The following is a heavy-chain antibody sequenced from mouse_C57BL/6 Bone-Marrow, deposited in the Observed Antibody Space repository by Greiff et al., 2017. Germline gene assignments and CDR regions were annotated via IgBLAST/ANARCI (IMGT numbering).Heavy chain of an antibody. V-gene: IGHV1-74*01. CDR3: AIRVTTGVWYAMDC. D-gene: IGHD1-1*01. J-gene: IGHJ4*01. Sequence: QVQLKQPGAELVKPGASVKVSCKASGYTFTSYWMHWVKQRPGQGLEWIGRIHPSDSDTNYNQKFKGKATLTVDKSSSTAYMQLNSLTSEDSAVYYCAIRVTTGVWYAMDCWGQGTAVTVSS. CDR2: IHPSDSDT. CDR1: GYTFTSYW.